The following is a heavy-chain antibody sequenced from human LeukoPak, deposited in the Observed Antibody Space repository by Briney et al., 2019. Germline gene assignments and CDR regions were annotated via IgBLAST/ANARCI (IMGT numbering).Heavy chain of an antibody. CDR3: AREGIAARPYNWFDP. Sequence: SETLSLTFTVSGGSISSGSYYWSWIRQPAGKGLEWIGRIYTSGSTNYNPSLKSRVTISVDTSKNQFSLKLSSVTAADTAVYYCAREGIAARPYNWFDPWGQGTLVTVSS. CDR2: IYTSGST. J-gene: IGHJ5*02. CDR1: GGSISSGSYY. D-gene: IGHD6-6*01. V-gene: IGHV4-61*02.